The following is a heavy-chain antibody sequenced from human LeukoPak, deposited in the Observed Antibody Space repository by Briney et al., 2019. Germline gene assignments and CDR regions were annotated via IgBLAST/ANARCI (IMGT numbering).Heavy chain of an antibody. V-gene: IGHV5-51*01. CDR3: AASTYGSGSYVGFDS. D-gene: IGHD3-10*01. Sequence: GESLKISCKGSGYIFTNYWIGWVRQMPGRGLEWMGSMYRGDSDTRYSPSFQGQINIWDDKSISTTYLQWSSLTVSDTAMYYCAASTYGSGSYVGFDSWGQGTLVSVSS. J-gene: IGHJ4*02. CDR1: GYIFTNYW. CDR2: MYRGDSDT.